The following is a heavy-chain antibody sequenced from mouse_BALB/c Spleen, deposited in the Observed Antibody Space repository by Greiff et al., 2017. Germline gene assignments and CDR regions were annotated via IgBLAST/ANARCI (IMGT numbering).Heavy chain of an antibody. CDR2: ISYDGSN. D-gene: IGHD2-1*01. V-gene: IGHV3-6*02. CDR3: ARGGKNGNYAGD. CDR1: GYSITSGYY. J-gene: IGHJ2*01. Sequence: VQLKESGPGLVKPSQSLSLTCSVTGYSITSGYYWNWIRQFPGNKLEWMGYISYDGSNNYNPSLKNRISITRDTSKNQFFLKLNSVTTEDTATYYCARGGKNGNYAGDWGQGTTLTVSS.